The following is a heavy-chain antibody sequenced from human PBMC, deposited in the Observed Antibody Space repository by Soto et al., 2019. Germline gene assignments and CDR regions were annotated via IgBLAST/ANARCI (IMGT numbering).Heavy chain of an antibody. V-gene: IGHV4-34*01. CDR1: GGSFSDYY. D-gene: IGHD6-13*01. CDR2: INHSGST. J-gene: IGHJ4*02. Sequence: PSETLSLTCAVYGGSFSDYYWSWIRQPPGKGLEWIGEINHSGSTNYNPSLKSRVTISVDTSKNQFSLKLSSVTAADTAVYYCASHSSHWPFFDFWGQGTLVTVSS. CDR3: ASHSSHWPFFDF.